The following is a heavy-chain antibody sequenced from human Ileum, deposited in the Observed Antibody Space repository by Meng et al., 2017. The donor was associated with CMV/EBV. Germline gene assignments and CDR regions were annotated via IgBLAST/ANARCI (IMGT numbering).Heavy chain of an antibody. CDR2: SGNKASSYIT. J-gene: IGHJ4*02. Sequence: GESLKISCEGSGFILSDHYIDWVRQTPGKGLEWVGRSGNKASSYITEYAASVNGRFTFSRDDSENSLYLQMNSLKSEDTAVYYCTRARCSSTSCYLDYWGQGTLVTVSS. V-gene: IGHV3-72*01. CDR1: GFILSDHY. CDR3: TRARCSSTSCYLDY. D-gene: IGHD2-2*01.